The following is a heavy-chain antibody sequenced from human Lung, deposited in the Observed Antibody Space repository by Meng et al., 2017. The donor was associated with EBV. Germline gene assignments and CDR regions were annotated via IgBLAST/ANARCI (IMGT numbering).Heavy chain of an antibody. D-gene: IGHD1-1*01. Sequence: QVQLVQSGAEVKKPGASVKVSCKASGYTFTGYYIHWVRRAPGQGLEWMGWINPNTGGTKYAQKFQGWVTLTRDTSISTAYMELSRLRSDDTAVYYCARGRYELIWGLFDPWGQGTLVTVSS. CDR1: GYTFTGYY. V-gene: IGHV1-2*04. J-gene: IGHJ5*02. CDR3: ARGRYELIWGLFDP. CDR2: INPNTGGT.